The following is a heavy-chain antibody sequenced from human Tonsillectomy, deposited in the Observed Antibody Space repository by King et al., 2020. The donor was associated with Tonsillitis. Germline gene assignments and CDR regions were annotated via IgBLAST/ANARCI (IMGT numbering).Heavy chain of an antibody. CDR2: IIPIFGTT. Sequence: VQLVQSGAEVKKPGSSVKVSCKASGGTFSTYAVSWVRQAPGQGLEWMGGIIPIFGTTNYAQKFQGRVTITADESTSTAYMELSSLRSEDTAVYYCARVSYIVVVPAAILDAFDIWGQGTMVTVSS. CDR1: GGTFSTYA. V-gene: IGHV1-69*01. D-gene: IGHD2-2*02. J-gene: IGHJ3*02. CDR3: ARVSYIVVVPAAILDAFDI.